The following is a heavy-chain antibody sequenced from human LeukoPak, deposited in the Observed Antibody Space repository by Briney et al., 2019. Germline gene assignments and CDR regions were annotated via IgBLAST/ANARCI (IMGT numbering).Heavy chain of an antibody. V-gene: IGHV3-23*01. D-gene: IGHD3-22*01. J-gene: IGHJ3*02. CDR1: GFTFSSYA. CDR2: ISGSGGSI. Sequence: PGGSLRLSCAASGFTFSSYAMSWVRQAPGKGLEWVSAISGSGGSIYYADSVKGRFTISRDNAKNSLYLQMNSLRAEDTAVYYCARDPGSGYFFAFDIWGQGTMVTVSS. CDR3: ARDPGSGYFFAFDI.